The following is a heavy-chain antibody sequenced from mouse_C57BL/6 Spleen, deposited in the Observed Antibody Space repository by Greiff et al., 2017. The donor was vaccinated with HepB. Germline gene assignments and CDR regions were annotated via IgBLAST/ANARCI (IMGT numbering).Heavy chain of an antibody. V-gene: IGHV5-9-1*02. CDR3: TRDITGMFAY. J-gene: IGHJ3*01. CDR2: ISSGGDYI. Sequence: EVKLVESGEGLVKPGGSLKLSCAASGFTFSSYAMSWVRQTPEKRLEWVAYISSGGDYIYYADTVKGRFTISRDNARNTLYLQMSSLKSEDTAMYYCTRDITGMFAYWGQGTLVTVSA. CDR1: GFTFSSYA. D-gene: IGHD4-1*01.